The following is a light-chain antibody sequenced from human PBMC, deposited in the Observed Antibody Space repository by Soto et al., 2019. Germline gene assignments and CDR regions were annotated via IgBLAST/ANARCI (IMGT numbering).Light chain of an antibody. CDR3: QQSYSTPLT. CDR1: QSISSY. Sequence: DIQMTQSPSSLSASVGDRVTITCRASQSISSYLNWYQQKAGKVPKLLIYAASSLQSGVPSRFSGSGSGTDFTLTISSLQPEDFATYYCQQSYSTPLTFVGGTKVEIK. CDR2: AAS. J-gene: IGKJ4*01. V-gene: IGKV1-39*01.